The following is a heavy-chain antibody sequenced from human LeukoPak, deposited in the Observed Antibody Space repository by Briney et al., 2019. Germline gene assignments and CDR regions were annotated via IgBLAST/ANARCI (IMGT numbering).Heavy chain of an antibody. V-gene: IGHV4-59*08. Sequence: SETLSLTCTVSGGSISSYYWSWIRQPPGKGLEWIGYIYYSGSTNYNPSLKSRVTISVDTSKNQFSLKLSSVTAADTAVYYCARHGVNYYGSGSYQVGFDYWGQGTLVTVSS. D-gene: IGHD3-10*01. CDR1: GGSISSYY. CDR3: ARHGVNYYGSGSYQVGFDY. J-gene: IGHJ4*02. CDR2: IYYSGST.